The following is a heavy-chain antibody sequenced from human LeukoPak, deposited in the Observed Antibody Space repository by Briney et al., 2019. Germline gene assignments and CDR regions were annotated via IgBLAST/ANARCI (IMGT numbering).Heavy chain of an antibody. D-gene: IGHD4-17*01. J-gene: IGHJ4*02. CDR2: ISSTSRTI. CDR1: GFTFSSYS. CDR3: ARDVYGDYGSDY. Sequence: QSGGSLRLSCAASGFTFSSYSMNWGRQAPGKGLEWVSYISSTSRTIYYADSVRGRFTISRDNAKNSLYLQMNSLRAEDTAFYYCARDVYGDYGSDYWGQGTLVTVSS. V-gene: IGHV3-48*01.